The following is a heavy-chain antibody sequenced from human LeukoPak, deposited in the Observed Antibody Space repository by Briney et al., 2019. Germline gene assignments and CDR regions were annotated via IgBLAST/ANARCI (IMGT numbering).Heavy chain of an antibody. CDR1: GGSTSSYY. CDR3: ASTKGYSSGWPIDY. J-gene: IGHJ4*02. Sequence: SETLSLTCTVSGGSTSSYYWSWIRQPPGKGLEWIGRIYTGGSTNYNPSLKSRVTMSVDTSKNQFSLKLSSVTAADTAVYYCASTKGYSSGWPIDYWGQGTLVTVSS. D-gene: IGHD6-19*01. V-gene: IGHV4-4*07. CDR2: IYTGGST.